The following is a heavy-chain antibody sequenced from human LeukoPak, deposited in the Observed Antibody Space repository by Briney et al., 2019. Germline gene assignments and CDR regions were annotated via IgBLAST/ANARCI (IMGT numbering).Heavy chain of an antibody. V-gene: IGHV1-69*13. CDR3: ARGAYYFDY. CDR2: IIPIFGKA. J-gene: IGHJ4*02. CDR1: GGTFTSYA. Sequence: ASVKGSCKASGGTFTSYAISWVRQAPGQGLEGMGGIIPIFGKANYAQKFQGRVTITADESTSTAYMELSSLRSEDTAVYYCARGAYYFDYWGQGTLVTVSS.